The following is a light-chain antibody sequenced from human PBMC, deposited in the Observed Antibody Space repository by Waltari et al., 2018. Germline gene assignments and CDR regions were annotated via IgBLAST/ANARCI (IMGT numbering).Light chain of an antibody. CDR1: KLGDKY. CDR3: QAWEKDNADVV. CDR2: TDS. Sequence: SFELTQPPSMSVSPGQTATISCSGNKLGDKYISWYQQKPGQSPVVVIYTDSRRPSGIPVRFSGSSSGNTATLTISGTQAMDEADYYCQAWEKDNADVVFGGGTKLTVL. J-gene: IGLJ2*01. V-gene: IGLV3-1*01.